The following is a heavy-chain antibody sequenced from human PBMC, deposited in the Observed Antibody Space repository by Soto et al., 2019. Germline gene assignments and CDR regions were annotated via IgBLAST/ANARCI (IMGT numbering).Heavy chain of an antibody. CDR3: ARNDFWSGYIIY. V-gene: IGHV5-10-1*01. Sequence: GESLKISCEGSGYSFTSYWISWVRQMPGKGLEWMGRIDPSDSYTNYSPSFQGHVTISADKSISTAYLQWSSLKASDTAMYYCARNDFWSGYIIYWGQGTLVTVSS. CDR1: GYSFTSYW. D-gene: IGHD3-3*01. CDR2: IDPSDSYT. J-gene: IGHJ4*02.